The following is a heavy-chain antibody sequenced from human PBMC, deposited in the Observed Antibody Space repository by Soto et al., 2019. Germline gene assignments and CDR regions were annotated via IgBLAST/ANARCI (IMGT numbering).Heavy chain of an antibody. CDR3: ARYVGYSGYDLVDY. D-gene: IGHD5-12*01. J-gene: IGHJ4*02. CDR1: GFTFSSYG. CDR2: IWYDGSNK. Sequence: QVRLVESGGGVVQPGRSLRLSCAAYGFTFSSYGMHWVRQAPGKGLEWVAVIWYDGSNKYYADSVKGRFTISRDNSKNTLYLQMNSLRAEDTAVYYCARYVGYSGYDLVDYWGQGTLVTVSS. V-gene: IGHV3-33*01.